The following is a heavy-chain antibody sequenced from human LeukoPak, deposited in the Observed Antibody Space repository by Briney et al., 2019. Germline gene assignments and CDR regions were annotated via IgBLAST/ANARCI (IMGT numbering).Heavy chain of an antibody. D-gene: IGHD1-26*01. CDR3: ARFSGSYLAGYFDY. V-gene: IGHV3-21*01. Sequence: GGSLRLSCAASGFTFSSYSMNWVRQAPGKGLEWVSSISSSSSYIYYADSEKGRFTISRDNAKNSLYLQMNSLRAEDTAVYYCARFSGSYLAGYFDYWGQGTLVTVSS. CDR2: ISSSSSYI. CDR1: GFTFSSYS. J-gene: IGHJ4*02.